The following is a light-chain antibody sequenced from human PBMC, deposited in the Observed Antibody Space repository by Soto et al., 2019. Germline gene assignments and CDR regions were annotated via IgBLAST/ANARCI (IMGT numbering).Light chain of an antibody. J-gene: IGKJ1*01. CDR1: QSVSSIY. CDR2: GAS. V-gene: IGKV3-20*01. Sequence: VVLTQSPGTLSLSPGERATLSCRASQSVSSIYLAWYQQQPGQAPRLLIYGASSRATGIPDRFSGSGSGTDFTLTISRLEPEDFAVYYCHQYAGSPWTFGQGTKVEIK. CDR3: HQYAGSPWT.